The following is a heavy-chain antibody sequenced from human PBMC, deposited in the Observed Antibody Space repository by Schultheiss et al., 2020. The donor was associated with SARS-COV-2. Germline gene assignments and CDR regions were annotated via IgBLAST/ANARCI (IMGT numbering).Heavy chain of an antibody. Sequence: SVKVSCKASGYTFTSYGISWVRQAPGQGLEWMGGIIPIFGTANYAQKFQGRVTMTRDTSTSTVYMELSSLRSEDTAVYYCASGYEALDYWGQGTLVTVSS. CDR3: ASGYEALDY. D-gene: IGHD5-12*01. CDR1: GYTFTSYG. V-gene: IGHV1-69*05. J-gene: IGHJ4*02. CDR2: IIPIFGTA.